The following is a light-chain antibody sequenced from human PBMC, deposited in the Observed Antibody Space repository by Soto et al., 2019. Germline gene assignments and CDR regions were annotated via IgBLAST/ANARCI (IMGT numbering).Light chain of an antibody. CDR1: SSDVGTYSR. Sequence: QSALTQPPSVSGSPGQSVTISCTGTSSDVGTYSRVSWYQQPPGTAPKLMIYEVSNRPSGVPDRFSGSKSGNTASLTISGLQAEDEADYYCRSYTSSSTYVFGTGTKVTVL. J-gene: IGLJ1*01. CDR3: RSYTSSSTYV. CDR2: EVS. V-gene: IGLV2-18*02.